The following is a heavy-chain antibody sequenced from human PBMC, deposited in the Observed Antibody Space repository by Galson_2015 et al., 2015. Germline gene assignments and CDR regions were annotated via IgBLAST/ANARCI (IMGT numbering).Heavy chain of an antibody. J-gene: IGHJ6*02. CDR3: ARLDISAYWGGSYYYGMDV. Sequence: SLRLSCAASGSTFSSYSMNWVRQAPGKGLEWVSRISSSSSYIYYADSVKGRFTISRDNAKNSLYLQMNSLRAEDTAVYYCARLDISAYWGGSYYYGMDVWGQGTTVTVSS. D-gene: IGHD5-12*01. CDR2: ISSSSSYI. V-gene: IGHV3-21*01. CDR1: GSTFSSYS.